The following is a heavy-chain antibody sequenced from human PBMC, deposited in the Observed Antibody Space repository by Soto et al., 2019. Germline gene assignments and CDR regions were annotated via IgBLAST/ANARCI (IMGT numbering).Heavy chain of an antibody. V-gene: IGHV3-66*03. D-gene: IGHD2-21*02. CDR2: IYSCGST. Sequence: GGSLRLSCAASGFTVSSNYMSWVRQAPGKGLEWVSVIYSCGSTYYADSVKGRFTISRDNSKNTLYLQMNSLRAEDTAVYYCARALNGCGGDCYCAPWGHATWFDPWGQGTLVTVSS. CDR3: ARALNGCGGDCYCAPWGHATWFDP. J-gene: IGHJ5*02. CDR1: GFTVSSNY.